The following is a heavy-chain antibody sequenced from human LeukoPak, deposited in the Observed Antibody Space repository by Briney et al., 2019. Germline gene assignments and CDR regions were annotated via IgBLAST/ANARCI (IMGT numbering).Heavy chain of an antibody. CDR3: ARVKGYSSSWYGDNFDY. CDR1: GDSVSSNSAA. CDR2: TYYRSKWYN. V-gene: IGHV6-1*01. J-gene: IGHJ4*02. D-gene: IGHD6-13*01. Sequence: SQTLSLTCAISGDSVSSNSAAWNWIRQSPSRGLEWLGRTYYRSKWYNDYAVSVKSRITINPDTSKNQFSLQLNSVTPEDTAEYYCARVKGYSSSWYGDNFDYWGQGTLVTVSS.